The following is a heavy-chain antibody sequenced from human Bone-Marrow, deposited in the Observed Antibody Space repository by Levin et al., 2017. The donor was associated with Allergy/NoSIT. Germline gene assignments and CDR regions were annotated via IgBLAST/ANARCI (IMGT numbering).Heavy chain of an antibody. CDR1: GFPFSGSA. D-gene: IGHD3-16*02. CDR2: IYVGSGKA. CDR3: AATENYGSGSYPLDY. Sequence: ASVKVSCKASGFPFSGSAVQWVRQARGQRLEWIGWIYVGSGKANYAQKFQERVTITRDMSTGTAYMELSSLRSEDTAVYYCAATENYGSGSYPLDYWGQGTLVSVSS. J-gene: IGHJ4*02. V-gene: IGHV1-58*01.